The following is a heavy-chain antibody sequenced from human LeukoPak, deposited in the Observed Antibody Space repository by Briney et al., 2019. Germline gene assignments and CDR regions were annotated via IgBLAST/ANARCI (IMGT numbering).Heavy chain of an antibody. CDR3: ARGMGGNPYYYYYGMDV. Sequence: GGSLRLSCAASGFTFNTYGMNWVRQAPGKGLEWVSSISSSSNYIYYADSVKGRFTVSRDNAKNSLYLQMNSLRAEDTAVYYCARGMGGNPYYYYYGMDVWGQGTPVTVSS. V-gene: IGHV3-21*01. J-gene: IGHJ6*02. CDR1: GFTFNTYG. CDR2: ISSSSNYI. D-gene: IGHD4-23*01.